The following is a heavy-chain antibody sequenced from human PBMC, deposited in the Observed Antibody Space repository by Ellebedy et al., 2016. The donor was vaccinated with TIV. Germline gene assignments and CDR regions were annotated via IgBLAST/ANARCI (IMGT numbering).Heavy chain of an antibody. CDR3: ARVGGDWVEDYYYYGMDV. Sequence: GESLKISXAASGFTFSSYSMNWVRQAPGKGLEWVSSISSSSSYIYYADSVKGRFTTSRDNAKNSLYLQMNSLRAEDTAVYYCARVGGDWVEDYYYYGMDVWGQGTTVTVSS. CDR1: GFTFSSYS. CDR2: ISSSSSYI. J-gene: IGHJ6*02. V-gene: IGHV3-21*01. D-gene: IGHD3/OR15-3a*01.